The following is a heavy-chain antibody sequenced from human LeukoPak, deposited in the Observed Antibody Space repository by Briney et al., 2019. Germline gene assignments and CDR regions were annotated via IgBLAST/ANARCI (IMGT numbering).Heavy chain of an antibody. J-gene: IGHJ5*02. V-gene: IGHV3-48*04. CDR2: ISSSSSTI. CDR3: ATQQNYDFWSGADYGGDWFDP. Sequence: GGSLRLSCAASGFTFSSYSMNWVRQAPGKGLEWVSYISSSSSTIYYADSVKGRFTISRDNAKNTLYLQMNSLRAEDTAVYYCATQQNYDFWSGADYGGDWFDPWGQGTLVTVSS. CDR1: GFTFSSYS. D-gene: IGHD3-3*01.